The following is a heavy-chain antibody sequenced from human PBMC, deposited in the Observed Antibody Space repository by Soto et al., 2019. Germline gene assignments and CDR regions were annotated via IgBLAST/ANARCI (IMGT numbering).Heavy chain of an antibody. CDR2: ISAYNGNT. D-gene: IGHD2-2*01. Sequence: GASVKVSCKASGYTFTSYGISWVRQAPGQGLEWMGWISAYNGNTNYAQKLQGRVTMTTDTSTSTAYMELRSLRSDDTAVYYCARACIVLVPAAIRSGEDYWGQGTLVTVSS. CDR3: ARACIVLVPAAIRSGEDY. V-gene: IGHV1-18*01. J-gene: IGHJ4*02. CDR1: GYTFTSYG.